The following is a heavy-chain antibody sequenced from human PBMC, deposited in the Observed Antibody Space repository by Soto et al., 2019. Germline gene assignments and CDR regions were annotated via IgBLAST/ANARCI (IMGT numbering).Heavy chain of an antibody. J-gene: IGHJ4*02. Sequence: GASVQVSCKASGYTFTSYDINWVRQATGQGLEWMGWMNPNSGNTGYAQKFQGRVTMTRNTSISTAYMELSSLRSEDTAVYYCARGVKSSGWYPLWGQGTLVTVSS. CDR2: MNPNSGNT. CDR1: GYTFTSYD. V-gene: IGHV1-8*01. D-gene: IGHD6-19*01. CDR3: ARGVKSSGWYPL.